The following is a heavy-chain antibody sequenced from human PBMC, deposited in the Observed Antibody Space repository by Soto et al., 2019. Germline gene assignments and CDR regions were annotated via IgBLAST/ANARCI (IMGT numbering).Heavy chain of an antibody. V-gene: IGHV1-46*01. J-gene: IGHJ5*02. Sequence: ASVKVSCKTSGYTFSTYYIHWVRQAPGQGLEWMGIINPSVGSTIYTQKFRDRVTMTTDTSKNQFSLKLSSVTAADTAVYYCARDRSRQYRMIRGVRWFDPWGQGTLVTVSS. CDR2: INPSVGST. CDR3: ARDRSRQYRMIRGVRWFDP. D-gene: IGHD3-10*01. CDR1: GYTFSTYY.